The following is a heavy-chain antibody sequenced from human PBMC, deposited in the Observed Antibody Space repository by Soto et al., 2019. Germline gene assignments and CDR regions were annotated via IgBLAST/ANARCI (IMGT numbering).Heavy chain of an antibody. Sequence: QVQLVQSGAEVKKPGSSVKVSCKASGGTFSSYTISWVRQAPGQGLEWMGRIIPILGIANYAQKFQGRVTITADKSTSTAYMELSSLRSEDTDVYYCARAARDYIWGSYRYFDYWGQGTLVTVSS. D-gene: IGHD3-16*02. V-gene: IGHV1-69*02. CDR3: ARAARDYIWGSYRYFDY. CDR2: IIPILGIA. CDR1: GGTFSSYT. J-gene: IGHJ4*02.